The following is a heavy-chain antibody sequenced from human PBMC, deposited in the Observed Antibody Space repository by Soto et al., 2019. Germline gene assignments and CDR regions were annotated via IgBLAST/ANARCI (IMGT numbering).Heavy chain of an antibody. CDR3: ARWFGELSGFDY. CDR2: IWYDGSNK. J-gene: IGHJ4*02. D-gene: IGHD3-10*01. Sequence: QVQLVESGGGVVQPGRSLRLSCAASGFSFYSYGMHWVRQAPGKGLAWVAVIWYDGSNKYYADSVKGRFTISRDNSENTLYLQMNSLRPEDTAVYYCARWFGELSGFDYWGQGTLVTVSS. V-gene: IGHV3-33*01. CDR1: GFSFYSYG.